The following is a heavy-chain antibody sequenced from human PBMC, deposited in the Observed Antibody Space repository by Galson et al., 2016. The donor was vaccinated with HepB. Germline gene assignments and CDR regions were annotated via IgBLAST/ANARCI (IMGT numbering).Heavy chain of an antibody. V-gene: IGHV3-30*18. Sequence: SLRLSCAASGFTFNNYAMSWVRQAPGKGLEWVAVISYDGSDKYYADSVKGRFTISRDDSKNTLYLQMNGLRGDDMALYYCAKDHYDFWSGYPEGYFDYWGQGTLVTVSS. CDR1: GFTFNNYA. CDR3: AKDHYDFWSGYPEGYFDY. J-gene: IGHJ4*02. D-gene: IGHD3-3*01. CDR2: ISYDGSDK.